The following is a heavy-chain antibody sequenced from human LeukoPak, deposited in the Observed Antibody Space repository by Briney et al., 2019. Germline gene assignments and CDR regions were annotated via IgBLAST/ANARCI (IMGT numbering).Heavy chain of an antibody. Sequence: GGSLRLSCAASEFSFSTNWMHWVRQTPGQGLEWVAELNEDGSVKYYVDSVKGRFTISRDNAKRLLCLQMYNLRTEDTGVYFCANVPRSTVSYWGRGTLVTVSS. J-gene: IGHJ4*02. CDR2: LNEDGSVK. V-gene: IGHV3-7*01. CDR3: ANVPRSTVSY. D-gene: IGHD2-2*01. CDR1: EFSFSTNW.